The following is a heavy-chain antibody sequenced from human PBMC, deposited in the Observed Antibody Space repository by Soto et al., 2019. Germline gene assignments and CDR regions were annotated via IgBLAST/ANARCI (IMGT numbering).Heavy chain of an antibody. CDR3: ARAALIVVVPAAMGY. CDR1: GYTFTGYY. J-gene: IGHJ4*02. Sequence: QVQLVQSGAEVKKPGASVKVSCKASGYTFTGYYMHWVRQAPGQGLEWMGWINPNSGGTNYAQKFQCRVTMTRDTSISTAYMELSRLRSDDTAVYYCARAALIVVVPAAMGYWGQGTLVTVSS. V-gene: IGHV1-2*02. D-gene: IGHD2-2*01. CDR2: INPNSGGT.